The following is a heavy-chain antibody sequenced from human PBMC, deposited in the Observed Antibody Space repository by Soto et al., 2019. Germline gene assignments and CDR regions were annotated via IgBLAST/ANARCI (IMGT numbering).Heavy chain of an antibody. CDR2: IYWNDDE. D-gene: IGHD6-6*01. CDR1: EFSLPTSGVG. V-gene: IGHV2-5*01. J-gene: IGHJ3*01. CDR3: APSRRSSGGAFDF. Sequence: SGPPLVIPTQPLMLTCPFSEFSLPTSGVGVGWIRQPPGKALEWLALIYWNDDERYSPSLRSRLTITKDTSKNQVVLTMTNMDAVDTATYYCAPSRRSSGGAFDFWGQGTMVTVSS.